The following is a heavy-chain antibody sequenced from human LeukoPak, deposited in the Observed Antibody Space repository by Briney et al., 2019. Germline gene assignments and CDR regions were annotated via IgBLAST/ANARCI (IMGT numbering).Heavy chain of an antibody. D-gene: IGHD6-6*01. J-gene: IGHJ4*02. CDR2: ISAYNGNT. V-gene: IGHV1-18*04. CDR1: GYTFTGYY. CDR3: ASGVGYSSSSVFDY. Sequence: GPVKVSCKASGYTFTGYYMHWVRQAPGQGREWMGWISAYNGNTNYAQKLQGRVTMTTDTSTSTAYMELRSLRSDDTAVYYCASGVGYSSSSVFDYWGQGTLVTVSS.